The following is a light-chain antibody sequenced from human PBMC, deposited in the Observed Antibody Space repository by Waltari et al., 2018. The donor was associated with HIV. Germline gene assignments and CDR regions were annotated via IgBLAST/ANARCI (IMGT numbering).Light chain of an antibody. CDR3: MQSIKHPLFT. CDR1: QSLLHSDGRTY. V-gene: IGKV2D-29*01. J-gene: IGKJ3*01. CDR2: EVS. Sequence: DIVMTQTPLSLSVAPGQPASISCNSSQSLLHSDGRTYFYWYLQRPGQPPHLLMYEVSNRFSGVPDRFSGSGSGTDFTLKISRVEAEDVGVYYCMQSIKHPLFTFGPGTKVEIK.